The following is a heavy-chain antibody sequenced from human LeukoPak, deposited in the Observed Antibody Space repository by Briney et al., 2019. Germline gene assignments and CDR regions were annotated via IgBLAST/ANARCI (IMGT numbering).Heavy chain of an antibody. J-gene: IGHJ4*02. V-gene: IGHV4-38-2*02. Sequence: PSETLSLTCTVSGYSISSGFYWGWIRQPPGKGLEWIGSIYYSGSTYYNPSLKSRVTISVDTSKNQFSLKLSSVTAADTAVYYCARHGAGGYFDWLPPYYFDYWGQGTLVTVSS. CDR1: GYSISSGFY. CDR2: IYYSGST. D-gene: IGHD3-9*01. CDR3: ARHGAGGYFDWLPPYYFDY.